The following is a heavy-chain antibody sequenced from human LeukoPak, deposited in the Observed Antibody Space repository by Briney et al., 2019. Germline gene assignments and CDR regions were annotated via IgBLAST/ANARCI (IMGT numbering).Heavy chain of an antibody. J-gene: IGHJ4*02. D-gene: IGHD3-3*01. CDR1: GGSFSGYY. Sequence: SETLSLTCAVYGGSFSGYYWSWIRQPPGEGLEWIGEINHSGSTNYNPSLKSRVTISVDTSKNQFSLKLSSVTAADTAVYYCARGVVRRFLEWLLTPGPLDYWGQGTLVTVSS. CDR3: ARGVVRRFLEWLLTPGPLDY. CDR2: INHSGST. V-gene: IGHV4-34*01.